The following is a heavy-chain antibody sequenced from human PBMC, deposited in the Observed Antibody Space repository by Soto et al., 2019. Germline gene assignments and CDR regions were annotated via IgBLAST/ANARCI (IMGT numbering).Heavy chain of an antibody. J-gene: IGHJ1*01. Sequence: HHGGSLRLSCAASGFTFSSYAMSWVRQAPGKGLEWVSAISGSGGSTYYADPVKGRFTISRDNSKNTLYLQMSSLRAEDTAVYYCAKVPRYCSSTSCYAGYFQHWGQGTLVTVSS. CDR3: AKVPRYCSSTSCYAGYFQH. V-gene: IGHV3-23*01. D-gene: IGHD2-2*01. CDR2: ISGSGGST. CDR1: GFTFSSYA.